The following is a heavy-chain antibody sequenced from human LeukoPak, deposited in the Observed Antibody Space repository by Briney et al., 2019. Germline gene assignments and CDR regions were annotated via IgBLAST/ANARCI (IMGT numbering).Heavy chain of an antibody. CDR2: INYSGSN. V-gene: IGHV4-34*01. CDR3: ARRGYYYDSSGYRTLDY. D-gene: IGHD3-22*01. Sequence: SETLSLTCDVYGGSFSGYYWRWIRQPPGKGLEWIGEINYSGSNNYNPSLKSRVTISVDTSKNQFSLKLSSVTAADTAVYYCARRGYYYDSSGYRTLDYWGQGTLVTVSS. J-gene: IGHJ4*02. CDR1: GGSFSGYY.